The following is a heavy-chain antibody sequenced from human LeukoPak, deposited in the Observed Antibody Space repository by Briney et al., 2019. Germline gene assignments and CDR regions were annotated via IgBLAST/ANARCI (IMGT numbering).Heavy chain of an antibody. D-gene: IGHD1-26*01. CDR3: ARGRGSYYNYYYYMDV. J-gene: IGHJ6*03. V-gene: IGHV4-39*07. CDR2: IYYSGST. Sequence: PSETLSLTCTVSGGSISSSSYYWGWIRQPPGKGLEWIGSIYYSGSTNYNPSLKSRVTISVDTSKNQFSLKLSSVTAADTAVYYCARGRGSYYNYYYYMDVWGKGTTVTISS. CDR1: GGSISSSSYY.